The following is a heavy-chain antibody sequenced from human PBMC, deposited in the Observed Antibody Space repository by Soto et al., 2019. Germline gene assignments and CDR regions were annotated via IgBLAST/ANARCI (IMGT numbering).Heavy chain of an antibody. CDR2: IGTAGDT. J-gene: IGHJ6*02. CDR1: GFAFSSYD. Sequence: GGSLRLSCAASGFAFSSYDMHWVRQATGKGLEWVSAIGTAGDTYYPGSVKGRFTISRENAKNSLYLQMNSLRAEDTAVYYCARERVAAAGYYYGMDVWGQGTTVTVSS. V-gene: IGHV3-13*01. D-gene: IGHD6-13*01. CDR3: ARERVAAAGYYYGMDV.